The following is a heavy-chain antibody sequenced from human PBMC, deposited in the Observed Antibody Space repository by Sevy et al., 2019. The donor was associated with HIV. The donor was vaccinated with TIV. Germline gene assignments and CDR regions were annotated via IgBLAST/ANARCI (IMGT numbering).Heavy chain of an antibody. CDR2: IYTSGST. V-gene: IGHV4-61*02. Sequence: SETLSLTCTVSGGSISSGSYYWSWIRQPAGKGLEWIGRIYTSGSTNYNPSLKSRVTISVDTSKNQFSLKLSSVTAADTAAYYCARFYYGSGSKTRPVDYYYYYMDVWGKGTTVTVSS. D-gene: IGHD3-10*01. CDR1: GGSISSGSYY. CDR3: ARFYYGSGSKTRPVDYYYYYMDV. J-gene: IGHJ6*03.